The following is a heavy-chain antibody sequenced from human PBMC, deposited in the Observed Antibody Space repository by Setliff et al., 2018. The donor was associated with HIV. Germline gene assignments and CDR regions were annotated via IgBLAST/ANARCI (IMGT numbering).Heavy chain of an antibody. D-gene: IGHD3-3*01. V-gene: IGHV4-31*02. CDR1: GGSISSGGYY. J-gene: IGHJ6*02. CDR2: IYYSGST. CDR3: ARENYDSSMDV. Sequence: SETLSLTCIVSGGSISSGGYYWSWIRQHPGKGLEWIGYIYYSGSTYYNSSLKSRAIISVDTSKNQFSLKLSSVTAADTAVYYCARENYDSSMDVWGQGTTVTVSS.